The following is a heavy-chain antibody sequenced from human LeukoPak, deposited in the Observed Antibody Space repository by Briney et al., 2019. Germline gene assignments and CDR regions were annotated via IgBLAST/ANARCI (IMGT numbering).Heavy chain of an antibody. V-gene: IGHV4-34*01. D-gene: IGHD3-10*01. Sequence: SETLSLTCAVYGGSFSGYYWSWIRQPPGKGLEWIGEINHSGSTNYNPSLKSRVTISVDTSKNQFSLKLSSVTAAGTAVYYCRITMVRGVIQTLDYWGQGTLVTVSS. J-gene: IGHJ4*02. CDR1: GGSFSGYY. CDR2: INHSGST. CDR3: RITMVRGVIQTLDY.